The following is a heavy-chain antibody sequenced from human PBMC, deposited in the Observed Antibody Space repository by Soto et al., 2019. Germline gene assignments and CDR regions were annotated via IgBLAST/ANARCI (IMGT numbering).Heavy chain of an antibody. CDR3: ARVGYSSGWYRGWFDP. V-gene: IGHV3-53*01. CDR2: IYSGGST. D-gene: IGHD6-19*01. CDR1: GFTVSSNY. J-gene: IGHJ5*02. Sequence: ESGGGLIQPGGSLRLSCAASGFTVSSNYMSWVRQSPGKGLEWVSVIYSGGSTYYADSLKGRFTISRDNSKNTLYHQMNSLRAEDTAVYYCARVGYSSGWYRGWFDPWGQGTLVTVAS.